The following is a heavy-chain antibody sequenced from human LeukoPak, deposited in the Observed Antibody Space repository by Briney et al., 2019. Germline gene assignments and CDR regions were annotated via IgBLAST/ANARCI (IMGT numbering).Heavy chain of an antibody. Sequence: PSGTLSLTCTVSGGSISSYYWSWIRQPPGKGLEWIGRIYTSGSTNYNPSLKSRVTMSVDTSKNQFSLKLSSVTAADTAVYYCARYFGTGDYYYYMDVWGKGTTVTISS. D-gene: IGHD7-27*01. CDR2: IYTSGST. CDR1: GGSISSYY. J-gene: IGHJ6*03. CDR3: ARYFGTGDYYYYMDV. V-gene: IGHV4-4*07.